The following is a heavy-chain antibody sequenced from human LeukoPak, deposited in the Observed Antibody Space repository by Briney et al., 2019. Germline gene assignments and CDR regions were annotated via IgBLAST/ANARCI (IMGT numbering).Heavy chain of an antibody. J-gene: IGHJ3*02. Sequence: GGSLRLSCAASGFTFLSNSMHGFGHAQGKGREWVSTISISISYINYAGSVKARFTISRENPKNSFSLQMNRLPARARPVNYWARVGYCSSTICYVSGAFDIWGEGTMVTVSS. V-gene: IGHV3-21*01. CDR1: GFTFLSNS. D-gene: IGHD2-2*01. CDR3: ARVGYCSSTICYVSGAFDI. CDR2: ISISISYI.